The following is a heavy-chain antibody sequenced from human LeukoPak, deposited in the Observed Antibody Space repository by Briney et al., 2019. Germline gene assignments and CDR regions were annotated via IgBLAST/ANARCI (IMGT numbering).Heavy chain of an antibody. CDR2: ISAYNGKT. CDR1: GFTFNTYG. D-gene: IGHD3-22*01. J-gene: IGHJ5*02. Sequence: ASVKVSCKTSGFTFNTYGIAWVRQAPGQGLEWMGWISAYNGKTDYAQNLQDRVTMTTDTSTTTAYMELRSLRSDDTAVYSCAREGSLYDSGDYYLSWFDPWGQGTLVTVSS. CDR3: AREGSLYDSGDYYLSWFDP. V-gene: IGHV1-18*01.